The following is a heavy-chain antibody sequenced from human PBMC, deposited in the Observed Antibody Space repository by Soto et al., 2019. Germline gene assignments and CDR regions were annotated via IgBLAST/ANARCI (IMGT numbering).Heavy chain of an antibody. CDR3: AHIHYYGSGNFLLSPNNWFDP. CDR1: GFSLSTSGVG. D-gene: IGHD3-10*01. V-gene: IGHV2-5*02. J-gene: IGHJ5*02. CDR2: IYWDDDK. Sequence: QITLKESGPTLLKATQTLTLTCTFSGFSLSTSGVGVGWIRQPPGKALEWLALIYWDDDKFYSPSLKSRLTITKVTSKNQVVLTMTNMDPVDTATYYCAHIHYYGSGNFLLSPNNWFDPWGQGTLVTVSS.